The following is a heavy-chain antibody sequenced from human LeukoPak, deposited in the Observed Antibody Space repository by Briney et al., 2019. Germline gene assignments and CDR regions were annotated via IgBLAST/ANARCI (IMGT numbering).Heavy chain of an antibody. CDR1: GGTFSSYA. J-gene: IGHJ1*01. CDR2: ITPIFGTA. V-gene: IGHV1-69*06. Sequence: ASVKVSCKASGGTFSSYAISWVRQAPGQGLEWMGGITPIFGTANYAQKFQGRVTITADKSTSTAYMVLSSLRSEDTAVYYCARDEDYGDVEYFQHWGQGTLVTVSS. D-gene: IGHD4-17*01. CDR3: ARDEDYGDVEYFQH.